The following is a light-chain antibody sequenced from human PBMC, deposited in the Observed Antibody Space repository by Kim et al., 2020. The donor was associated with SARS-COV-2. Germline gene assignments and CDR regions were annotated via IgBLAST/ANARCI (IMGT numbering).Light chain of an antibody. CDR2: GGS. CDR1: PGVNATL. CDR3: KEFDSSLWT. J-gene: IGKJ1*01. Sequence: SLCCRPSPGVNATLVACYEQRPAQAPRLLICGGSTRATGTPDRFSGSVSGTAFTLTISRLEHEELAVYCCKEFDSSLWTSAQETKVDIK. V-gene: IGKV3-20*01.